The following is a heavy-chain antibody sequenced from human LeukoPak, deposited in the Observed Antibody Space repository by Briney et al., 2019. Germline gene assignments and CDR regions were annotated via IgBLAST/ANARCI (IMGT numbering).Heavy chain of an antibody. CDR1: GFTFSSYG. Sequence: QPGGSLRLSCAASGFTFSSYGMHWVRQAPGKGLEWVAVIWYDGSNKYYADSVKGRFTISGDNSKNTLYLQMNSLRAEDTAVYYCARDRQVLANYYDSSGLDYWGQGTLVTVSS. V-gene: IGHV3-33*01. CDR3: ARDRQVLANYYDSSGLDY. D-gene: IGHD3-22*01. J-gene: IGHJ4*02. CDR2: IWYDGSNK.